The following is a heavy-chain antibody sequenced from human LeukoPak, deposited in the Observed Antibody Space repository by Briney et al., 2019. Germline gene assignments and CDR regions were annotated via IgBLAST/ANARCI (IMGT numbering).Heavy chain of an antibody. D-gene: IGHD4-11*01. CDR1: GGTFISYA. V-gene: IGHV1-69*13. J-gene: IGHJ6*02. CDR2: IIPIFGTA. CDR3: ARDHYRYYYYYGMDV. Sequence: ASVKVSCKASGGTFISYAISWVRQAPGQGLEWMGGIIPIFGTANYAQKFQGRVTITADESTSTAYMELSSLRSEDTAVYYCARDHYRYYYYYGMDVWGQGTTVTVSS.